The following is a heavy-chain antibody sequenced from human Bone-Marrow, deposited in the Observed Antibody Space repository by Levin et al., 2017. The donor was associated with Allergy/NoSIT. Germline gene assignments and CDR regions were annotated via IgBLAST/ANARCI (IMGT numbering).Heavy chain of an antibody. D-gene: IGHD7-27*01. CDR2: IKHDGSRT. CDR1: GFTFHTYW. V-gene: IGHV3-7*01. Sequence: GGSLRLSCAASGFTFHTYWMHWVRQAPGKGLQWVANIKHDGSRTYYLDSVKVRFTISRDDAKTSVYLQMDSLRADDTAVYYCARASSRYHADSTGGFDYWGQGTLVTVSS. J-gene: IGHJ4*02. CDR3: ARASSRYHADSTGGFDY.